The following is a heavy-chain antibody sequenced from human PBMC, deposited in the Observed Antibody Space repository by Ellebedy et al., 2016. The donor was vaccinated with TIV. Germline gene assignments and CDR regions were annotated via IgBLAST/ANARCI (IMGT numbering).Heavy chain of an antibody. J-gene: IGHJ3*01. CDR1: DGSLGNSF. V-gene: IGHV4-4*07. CDR2: IFFTGKT. CDR3: ARDFLPIAGAIPFNV. Sequence: MPSETLSLTCTVSDGSLGNSFWSWIRQPAGKGLEWIGRIFFTGKTFYNPSLNGRVTLSVDRSKNQFSLRLTSVTAADTGLYFCARDFLPIAGAIPFNVWGQGTMVTVSS. D-gene: IGHD3-16*01.